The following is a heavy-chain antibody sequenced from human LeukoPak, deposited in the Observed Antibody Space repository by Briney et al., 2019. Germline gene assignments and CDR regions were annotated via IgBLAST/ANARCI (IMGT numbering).Heavy chain of an antibody. V-gene: IGHV1-46*01. CDR1: GYTLTSLY. Sequence: GASVKVSCKASGYTLTSLYMHWVRQAPGQGLEWMGIINPNGGSTSYAQKFQGRVTMTRDTSTSTVYMELSSLRSEDTAVYYCARESRGPTNWFGPWGQGTLVTVSS. CDR3: ARESRGPTNWFGP. CDR2: INPNGGST. J-gene: IGHJ5*02.